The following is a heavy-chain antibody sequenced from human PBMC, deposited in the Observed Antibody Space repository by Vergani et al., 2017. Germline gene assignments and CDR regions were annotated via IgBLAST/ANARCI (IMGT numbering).Heavy chain of an antibody. V-gene: IGHV3-21*04. J-gene: IGHJ3*02. Sequence: EVQLVESGGGLVKPGGSLRLSCAASGFAFSSYSMNWVRQAPGKGLEWVSSISSSSSYIYYADSVKGRFTISRDNAKNSLYLQMNSLRAEDTAVYYCASSSGWLGDAFDIWGQGTMVTVSS. D-gene: IGHD3-10*01. CDR1: GFAFSSYS. CDR3: ASSSGWLGDAFDI. CDR2: ISSSSSYI.